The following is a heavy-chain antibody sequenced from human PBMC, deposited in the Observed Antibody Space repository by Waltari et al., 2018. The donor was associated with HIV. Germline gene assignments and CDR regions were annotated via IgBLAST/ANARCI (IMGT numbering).Heavy chain of an antibody. CDR1: GYTFTGYY. J-gene: IGHJ5*02. Sequence: QVQLVQSGAEVKKPGASVKVSCKASGYTFTGYYMHCARHAPGQGLEWMGWINPNSGGTNYAQKCQGRVTMTRDTSISTAYMELSRLRSDDTAVYYCARGPPYYYGLGSPGGGWFDPWGQGTLVTVSS. V-gene: IGHV1-2*02. CDR2: INPNSGGT. CDR3: ARGPPYYYGLGSPGGGWFDP. D-gene: IGHD3-10*01.